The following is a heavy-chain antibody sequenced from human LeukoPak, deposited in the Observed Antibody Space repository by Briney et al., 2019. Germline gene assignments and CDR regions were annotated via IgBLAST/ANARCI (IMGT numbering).Heavy chain of an antibody. CDR1: GGSFSGYY. J-gene: IGHJ4*02. CDR2: IYYSVTT. D-gene: IGHD4-23*01. Sequence: SETLSLTCAVYGGSFSGYYWSWIRQPPGKGLEWIGSIYYSVTTYYNPSLKSRVTISVDTSKNQFSLKLNSVTAADTAVYYCARDRLRWPKIDYWGQGTLVTVSS. CDR3: ARDRLRWPKIDY. V-gene: IGHV4-34*01.